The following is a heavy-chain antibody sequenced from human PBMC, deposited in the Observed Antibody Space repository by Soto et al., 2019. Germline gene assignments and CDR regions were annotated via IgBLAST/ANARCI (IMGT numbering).Heavy chain of an antibody. CDR3: DRGPTDYYEKSGVYCLVY. V-gene: IGHV1-18*01. D-gene: IGHD3-16*01. CDR1: GYSFITYG. Sequence: QGQLVHSGAEVKKPGASVMVSCKGSGYSFITYGMSWVRQAPGQGLEWVGWISTYYGNTKYVERLQGRVTMTTDTTKGATYMKLRRLRSEDTAVYYCDRGPTDYYEKSGVYCLVYWRQATLVTVS. CDR2: ISTYYGNT. J-gene: IGHJ4*02.